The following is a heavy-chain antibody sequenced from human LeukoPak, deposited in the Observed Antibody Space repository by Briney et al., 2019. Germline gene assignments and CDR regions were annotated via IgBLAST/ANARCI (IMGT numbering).Heavy chain of an antibody. CDR1: GYTFTGYY. CDR2: INPNSGGT. J-gene: IGHJ3*02. D-gene: IGHD2-21*01. V-gene: IGHV1-2*02. Sequence: ASVKVSCKASGYTFTGYYMHWVRQAPGQGLEWMGWINPNSGGTNYAQKFQGRVTMTRGTSISTAYMELSRLRSDDTAVYYCASGRTYCGGDCLPSDAFDIWGQGTMVTVSS. CDR3: ASGRTYCGGDCLPSDAFDI.